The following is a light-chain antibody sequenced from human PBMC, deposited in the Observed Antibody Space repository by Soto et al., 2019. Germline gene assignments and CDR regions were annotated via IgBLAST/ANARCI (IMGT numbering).Light chain of an antibody. CDR3: MQSLQTPPWT. Sequence: DIVMTKSPLSLPVTPGEPASISCRSSQSLLQTNGYTYLDWYLQKPGQSPQLLIYLTSIRASGVPDRFSGSGSGTEFTLKISKVEAEDVGVYYCMQSLQTPPWTFGPGTKVDIK. CDR2: LTS. V-gene: IGKV2-28*01. J-gene: IGKJ1*01. CDR1: QSLLQTNGYTY.